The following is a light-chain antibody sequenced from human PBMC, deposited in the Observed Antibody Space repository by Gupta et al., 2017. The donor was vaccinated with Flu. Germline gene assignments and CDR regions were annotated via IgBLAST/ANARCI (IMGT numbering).Light chain of an antibody. Sequence: SITISCTGTSSEVGGYNYVSWYQHHPGKAHNLMIYEVNKRPAGVATRFSGSKSGDTASLTISGRQAEDEGDYFCTSDTTSSTWVFGGGTKLTVL. CDR1: SSEVGGYNY. CDR3: TSDTTSSTWV. CDR2: EVN. J-gene: IGLJ3*02. V-gene: IGLV2-14*01.